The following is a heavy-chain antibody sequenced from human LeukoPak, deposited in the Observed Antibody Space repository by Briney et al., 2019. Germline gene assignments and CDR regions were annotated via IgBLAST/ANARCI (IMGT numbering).Heavy chain of an antibody. CDR2: IYPGDSDT. V-gene: IGHV5-51*01. CDR3: ARLHEYWLEYGVTVAGTGYFDY. Sequence: GESLKISCQGSGYIFTTHYIAWVRQMPGRGLEWMGIIYPGDSDTRYSPSFQGRVTISADKSISTAYLQWSSLKASDTAMYYCARLHEYWLEYGVTVAGTGYFDYWGQGTLVTVSS. CDR1: GYIFTTHY. D-gene: IGHD6-19*01. J-gene: IGHJ4*02.